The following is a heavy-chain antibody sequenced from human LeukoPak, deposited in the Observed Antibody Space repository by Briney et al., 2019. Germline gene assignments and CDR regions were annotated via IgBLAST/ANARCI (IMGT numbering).Heavy chain of an antibody. V-gene: IGHV3-49*03. D-gene: IGHD3-3*01. Sequence: GGSLRLSCRASGFPFDDYGVSWFRQAPGKGLEWVGFITTKVYGGTKKYAASVKGRFTISRDDSNSIAYLQMDSLKIADTAVYYCTRGNFLQWLFSIEYWGQGTLVTVSS. CDR3: TRGNFLQWLFSIEY. CDR2: ITTKVYGGTK. CDR1: GFPFDDYG. J-gene: IGHJ4*02.